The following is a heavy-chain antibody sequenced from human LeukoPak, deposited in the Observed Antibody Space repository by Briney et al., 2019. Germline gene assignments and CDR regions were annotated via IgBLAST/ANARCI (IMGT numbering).Heavy chain of an antibody. D-gene: IGHD4-17*01. Sequence: ASVMVSCKVSGYTLTELSMHWVRQAPGKGLEWMGGSDPEDGETIYAQKFQGRVTMTEDTSTDTAYMELSSLRSEDTAVYYCATRDYGDNWYFDLWGRGTLVTVSS. CDR2: SDPEDGET. J-gene: IGHJ2*01. CDR3: ATRDYGDNWYFDL. V-gene: IGHV1-24*01. CDR1: GYTLTELS.